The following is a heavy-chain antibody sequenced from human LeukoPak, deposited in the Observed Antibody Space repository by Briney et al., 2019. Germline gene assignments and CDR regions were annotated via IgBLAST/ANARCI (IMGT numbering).Heavy chain of an antibody. D-gene: IGHD4-23*01. V-gene: IGHV4-34*01. CDR3: ARGTTAVVNFDY. J-gene: IGHJ4*02. CDR2: NNHSGST. Sequence: SETLSLTCAVYGGSFSGYYWSWIRQPPGKGLEWIGENNHSGSTNYNPSLKSRVTISVDTSKNQFSLKLSSVTAADTAVYYCARGTTAVVNFDYWGQGTLVTVSS. CDR1: GGSFSGYY.